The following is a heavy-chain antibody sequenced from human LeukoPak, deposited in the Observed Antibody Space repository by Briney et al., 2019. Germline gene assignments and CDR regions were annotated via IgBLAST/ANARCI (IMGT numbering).Heavy chain of an antibody. Sequence: SETLSLTCTVSGGSISSYYWSWIRQPPGKGLEWIGYIYYSGSTNYNPSLKSRVTISVDTSKNQFSLKLSSVTAADTAVYYCARGNYDSSGYFDYWGQGTLVTVPS. CDR3: ARGNYDSSGYFDY. V-gene: IGHV4-59*01. J-gene: IGHJ4*02. D-gene: IGHD3-22*01. CDR2: IYYSGST. CDR1: GGSISSYY.